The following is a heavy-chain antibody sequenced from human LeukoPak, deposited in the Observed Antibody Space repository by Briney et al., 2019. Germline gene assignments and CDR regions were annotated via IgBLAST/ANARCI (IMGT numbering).Heavy chain of an antibody. D-gene: IGHD2-21*01. CDR1: GFTFSSYW. CDR3: ARIEAFCGSGGCYEGFDS. Sequence: PGGSLRLSCAASGFTFSSYWMHWVRQAPGKGLVWVSRINSDGSSTSYADSVKGRFTISRDNAKNTLYLQMNSLRAEDTAVYYCARIEAFCGSGGCYEGFDSWGQGTLVTVSS. CDR2: INSDGSST. V-gene: IGHV3-74*01. J-gene: IGHJ5*01.